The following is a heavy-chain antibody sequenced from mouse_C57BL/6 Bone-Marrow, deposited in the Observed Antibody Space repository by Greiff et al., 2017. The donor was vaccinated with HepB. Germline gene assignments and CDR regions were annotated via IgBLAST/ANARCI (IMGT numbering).Heavy chain of an antibody. CDR1: GFNIKDDY. V-gene: IGHV14-4*01. D-gene: IGHD1-1*01. CDR2: IDPENGDT. J-gene: IGHJ2*01. CDR3: ARDTTVVATGYFDY. Sequence: EVQLQQSGAELVRPGASVKLSCTASGFNIKDDYMHWVKQRPEQGLEWIGWIDPENGDTEYASKFQGKATLTADKSSSTAYMQLNSLTSEDSAVYFCARDTTVVATGYFDYWGQGTTLTVPS.